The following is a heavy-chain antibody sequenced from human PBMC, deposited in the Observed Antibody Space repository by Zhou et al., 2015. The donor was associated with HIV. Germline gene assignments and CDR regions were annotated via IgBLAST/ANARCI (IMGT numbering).Heavy chain of an antibody. CDR2: ISASDDT. Sequence: QVQLVESGGGLVKPGGSLRLSCAASGFTLSDYYMSWIRQAPGKGLEWVSTISASDDTHYADSVKGRFTISRDNSRNTLYVQMNSLRVEDTAVYYCARDQRLWFGELLSYYYGMDVWGQGP. CDR3: ARDQRLWFGELLSYYYGMDV. J-gene: IGHJ6*02. D-gene: IGHD3-10*01. V-gene: IGHV3-11*05. CDR1: GFTLSDYY.